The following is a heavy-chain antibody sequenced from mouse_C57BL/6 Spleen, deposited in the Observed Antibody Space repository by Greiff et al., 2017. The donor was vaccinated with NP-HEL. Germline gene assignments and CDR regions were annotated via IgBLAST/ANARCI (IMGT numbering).Heavy chain of an antibody. D-gene: IGHD1-1*01. Sequence: VQLQQSGAELVRPGTSVKVSCKASGYAFTNYLIEWVKQRPGQGLEWIGVINPGSGGTNYNEKFKGKATLTADKSSSTAYMQLSSLTYEDSAVYFWARSIYYYGSSPLYFDYWGQGTTLTVSS. V-gene: IGHV1-54*01. J-gene: IGHJ2*01. CDR1: GYAFTNYL. CDR3: ARSIYYYGSSPLYFDY. CDR2: INPGSGGT.